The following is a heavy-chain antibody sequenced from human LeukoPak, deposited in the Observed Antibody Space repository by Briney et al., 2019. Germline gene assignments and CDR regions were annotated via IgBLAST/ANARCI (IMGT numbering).Heavy chain of an antibody. CDR3: VKALTDDAFDI. CDR2: ISRNGDTT. J-gene: IGHJ3*02. Sequence: GGSLRLSCSASGFTFSTFPMHWVRQAPGKGLEYFSAISRNGDTTYYADSVKGRFTISRDNSKNTLYLQMSSLRPEDRAVYCCVKALTDDAFDIWGQGTMVTVSS. V-gene: IGHV3-64D*06. CDR1: GFTFSTFP.